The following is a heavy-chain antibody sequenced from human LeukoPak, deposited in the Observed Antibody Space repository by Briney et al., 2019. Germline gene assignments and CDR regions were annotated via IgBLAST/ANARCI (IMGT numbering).Heavy chain of an antibody. CDR1: GYTFTSYD. J-gene: IGHJ6*03. V-gene: IGHV1-8*01. CDR2: MNPNSGNT. D-gene: IGHD3-16*02. Sequence: VASVKVSCKASGYTFTSYDINWVRQATGQGLEWMGWMNPNSGNTGYAQKFQGRVTMTRNTSISTAYMELSSLRSEDTAVYYCARVNYDYVWGSYRYYYYYYMDVWGKGTTVTISS. CDR3: ARVNYDYVWGSYRYYYYYYMDV.